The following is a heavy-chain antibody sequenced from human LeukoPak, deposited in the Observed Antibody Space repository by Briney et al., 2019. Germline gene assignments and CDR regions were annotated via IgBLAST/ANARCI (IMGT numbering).Heavy chain of an antibody. J-gene: IGHJ4*02. CDR3: AKGEKWRDYGDYVPLSFGY. CDR2: ISPTSGTI. V-gene: IGHV3-48*01. CDR1: GFTFSTYS. D-gene: IGHD4-17*01. Sequence: GGSLRLSCAGSGFTFSTYSMNWVRLAPGKGLEWVSYISPTSGTIYYTDSVKGRFTISRDNAKNSLYLQMNSLTVEDTAVYYCAKGEKWRDYGDYVPLSFGYWGQGTLVTVSS.